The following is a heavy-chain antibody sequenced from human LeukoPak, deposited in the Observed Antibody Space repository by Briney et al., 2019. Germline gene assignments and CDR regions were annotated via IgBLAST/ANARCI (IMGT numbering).Heavy chain of an antibody. Sequence: SQTLSLTCTVSGGSISSGDYYWSWIRQPPGKGLEWIGYIYYSGSTYYNPSLKSRVTISIDTSKNQFSLKLSSVTAADTAVYYCAREGSSWPIDYWGQGTLVTVSS. V-gene: IGHV4-30-4*08. CDR1: GGSISSGDYY. J-gene: IGHJ4*02. D-gene: IGHD6-13*01. CDR2: IYYSGST. CDR3: AREGSSWPIDY.